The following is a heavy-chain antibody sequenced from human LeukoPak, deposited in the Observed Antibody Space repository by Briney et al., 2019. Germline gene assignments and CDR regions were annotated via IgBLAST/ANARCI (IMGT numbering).Heavy chain of an antibody. CDR2: INPSGGST. D-gene: IGHD6-13*01. J-gene: IGHJ5*02. CDR1: GYTFTSYY. Sequence: ASVKVSCKASGYTFTSYYMHWVRQAPGQGLEWMGIINPSGGSTSYAQKFQGRVTMTRDMSTSTVYMELSSLRSEDTAVYYCARLRIAAAGTNWFDPWGQGTLVTVSS. CDR3: ARLRIAAAGTNWFDP. V-gene: IGHV1-46*01.